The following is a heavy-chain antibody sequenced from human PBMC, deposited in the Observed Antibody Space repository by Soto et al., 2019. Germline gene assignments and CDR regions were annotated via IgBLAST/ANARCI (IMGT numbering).Heavy chain of an antibody. D-gene: IGHD3-10*01. Sequence: GGSLRLSCAGSGFIFSNYWMSWVRQAPGKGLEWVANIKQDGSEKYYVDSVKGRFTISRDNAKKSLYLQMNSLRAEDTAVYYCAKDYRGTWFDPWGQGTLVTVSS. CDR1: GFIFSNYW. CDR3: AKDYRGTWFDP. V-gene: IGHV3-7*05. J-gene: IGHJ5*02. CDR2: IKQDGSEK.